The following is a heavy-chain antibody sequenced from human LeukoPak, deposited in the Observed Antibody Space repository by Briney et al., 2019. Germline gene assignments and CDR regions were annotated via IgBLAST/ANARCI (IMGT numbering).Heavy chain of an antibody. J-gene: IGHJ3*01. CDR1: GFTVSSDY. D-gene: IGHD2-15*01. V-gene: IGHV3-53*05. CDR2: IYGGGTT. CDR3: AKYSCSGGRCYSSPYDAFDV. Sequence: SGGSLRLSCAASGFTVSSDYMSWVRQAPGKGLEWVSFIYGGGTTYYADSVKGRFTISRDSSKNTLYLQMNSLRPEDTAVYYCAKYSCSGGRCYSSPYDAFDVWGQGTMVTVSS.